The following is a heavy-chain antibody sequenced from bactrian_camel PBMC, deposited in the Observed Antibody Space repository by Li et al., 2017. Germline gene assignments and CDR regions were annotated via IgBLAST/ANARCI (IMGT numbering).Heavy chain of an antibody. J-gene: IGHJ4*01. Sequence: VQLVESGGGSVQAGGSLRLSCAHSDYTISASCLGWFRQPPGKEREGVASLDSGYNTDYADSVKGRFTISRDDATNSVSLQLTSLETEDTAMYYCTNYNYLGQGTQVTVS. CDR2: LDSGYNT. V-gene: IGHV3S53*01. CDR1: DYTISASC. CDR3: TNYNY.